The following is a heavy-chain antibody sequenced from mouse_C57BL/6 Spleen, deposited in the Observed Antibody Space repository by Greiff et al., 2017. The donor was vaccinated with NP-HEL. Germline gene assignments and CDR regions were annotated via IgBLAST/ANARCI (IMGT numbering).Heavy chain of an antibody. V-gene: IGHV7-3*01. CDR2: IRNKANGYTT. J-gene: IGHJ3*01. Sequence: DVMLVESGGGLVQPGGSLSLSCAASGFTFTDYYMSWVRQPPGKALEWLGFIRNKANGYTTEYSASVKGRFTISRDNSQSILYLQMNALRAEDSATYYCARSYDGYSPFAYWGQGTLVTGSA. CDR1: GFTFTDYY. CDR3: ARSYDGYSPFAY. D-gene: IGHD2-3*01.